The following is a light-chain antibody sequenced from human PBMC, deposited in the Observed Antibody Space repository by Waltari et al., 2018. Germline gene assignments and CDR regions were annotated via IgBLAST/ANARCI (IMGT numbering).Light chain of an antibody. CDR3: AAWDDSLNAVV. V-gene: IGLV1-44*01. CDR1: SSNIGSNT. Sequence: QSVVTQPPSASGTPGQWVTISCSGSSSNIGSNTVNWYQQLPGTAPKLLVDSDNQRPSGVPDRFSGSKSGTSASLAISGLQSEDEAGYYCAAWDDSLNAVVFGGGTKLTVL. J-gene: IGLJ3*02. CDR2: SDN.